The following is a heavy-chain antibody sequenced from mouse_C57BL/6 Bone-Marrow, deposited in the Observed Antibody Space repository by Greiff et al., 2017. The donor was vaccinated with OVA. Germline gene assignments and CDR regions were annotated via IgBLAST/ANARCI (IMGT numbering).Heavy chain of an antibody. D-gene: IGHD1-1*01. CDR2: INPNNGGT. Sequence: VQLQQSGPELVKPGASVKIPCKASGYTFTDYNMDWVKQSHGKSLEWIGDINPNNGGTIYNQKFKGKATLTVDKSSSTAYMELRSLTSEDTAVYYCARGVITTVVARGYYFDYWGQGTTLTVSS. V-gene: IGHV1-18*01. CDR1: GYTFTDYN. J-gene: IGHJ2*01. CDR3: ARGVITTVVARGYYFDY.